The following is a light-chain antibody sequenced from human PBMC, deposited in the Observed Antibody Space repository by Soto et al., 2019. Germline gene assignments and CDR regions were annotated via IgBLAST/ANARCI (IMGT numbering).Light chain of an antibody. CDR3: SSFAGYSTLV. CDR2: EVT. CDR1: SSDVGSYNL. J-gene: IGLJ3*02. V-gene: IGLV2-23*02. Sequence: QSVLTQPASVSDSPGQSITISCTGTSSDVGSYNLVSWYQQHPGKAPKLMIYEVTKRPSGVSNRFSGSKSGNTASLIISGLQAEDEADYYCSSFAGYSTLVFGGGTKLTVL.